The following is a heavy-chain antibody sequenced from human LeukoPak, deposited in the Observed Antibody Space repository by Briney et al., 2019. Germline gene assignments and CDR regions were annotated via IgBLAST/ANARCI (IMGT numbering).Heavy chain of an antibody. Sequence: GGSLRLSCAASGFTFSSYGMHWVRQAPGKGLEWVAFIRYDGSNKYYADSVKGRFTISRDNSKNTLYLQMNSLRAEDTAVYYCAKDLLGEDGLYFDYWGQGTLVTVSS. D-gene: IGHD3-16*01. CDR3: AKDLLGEDGLYFDY. CDR1: GFTFSSYG. J-gene: IGHJ4*02. CDR2: IRYDGSNK. V-gene: IGHV3-30*02.